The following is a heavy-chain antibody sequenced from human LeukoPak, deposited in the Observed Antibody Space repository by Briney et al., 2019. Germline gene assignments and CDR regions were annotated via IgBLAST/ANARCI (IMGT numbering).Heavy chain of an antibody. Sequence: GGSLRLSCAASGFTVSSNYMSWVPQAPGKGLEWVSVIYSAGSTYYADSVKGRFTISRDNSKNTLYLQMNSLRAEDTAVYYCATGLRSGPFDYWGQGTLVTVSS. CDR3: ATGLRSGPFDY. V-gene: IGHV3-66*02. J-gene: IGHJ4*02. CDR2: IYSAGST. CDR1: GFTVSSNY.